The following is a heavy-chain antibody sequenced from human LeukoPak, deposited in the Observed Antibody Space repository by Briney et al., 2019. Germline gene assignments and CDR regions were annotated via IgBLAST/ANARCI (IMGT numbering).Heavy chain of an antibody. CDR1: GFTFSGSA. V-gene: IGHV3-73*01. J-gene: IGHJ4*02. CDR3: TRHSPRGYCTNGVCYTPPFDY. Sequence: GGSLRLSCAASGFTFSGSAMHWVRQASGKGLEWVGRIRSKANSYATAYAASVKGRFTISRDDSKNTAYLQMNSLKTEDTAVYYCTRHSPRGYCTNGVCYTPPFDYWGQGTLVTVSS. CDR2: IRSKANSYAT. D-gene: IGHD2-8*01.